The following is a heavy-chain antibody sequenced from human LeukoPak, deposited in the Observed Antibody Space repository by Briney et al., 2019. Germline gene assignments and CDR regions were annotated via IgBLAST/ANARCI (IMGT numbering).Heavy chain of an antibody. J-gene: IGHJ6*02. V-gene: IGHV3-30-3*01. D-gene: IGHD4-23*01. Sequence: GRSLRLSCAASGFTFSSYAMHWVRQAPGKGLEWVAVISYDGSNKYYADSVKGRFTISRDNPKNTLYLQMNSLRAEDTAVYYCARDRVPYGGNSGLRGGTGFFYYGMDVWGQGTTVTVSS. CDR2: ISYDGSNK. CDR1: GFTFSSYA. CDR3: ARDRVPYGGNSGLRGGTGFFYYGMDV.